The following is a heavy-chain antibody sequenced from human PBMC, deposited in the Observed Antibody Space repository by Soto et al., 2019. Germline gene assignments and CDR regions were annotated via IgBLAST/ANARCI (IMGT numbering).Heavy chain of an antibody. J-gene: IGHJ5*02. Sequence: AVKVSCKASGYTFTSYGISWVRQAPGRGVEWMGGIIPIFGTANYAQKFQGRVTITADKSPSTAYMELSSLRSEDTAVYYCASDHIPYYYDSSGYYYYWFDPWAQATLVTVSS. CDR2: IIPIFGTA. CDR3: ASDHIPYYYDSSGYYYYWFDP. CDR1: GYTFTSYG. D-gene: IGHD3-22*01. V-gene: IGHV1-69*06.